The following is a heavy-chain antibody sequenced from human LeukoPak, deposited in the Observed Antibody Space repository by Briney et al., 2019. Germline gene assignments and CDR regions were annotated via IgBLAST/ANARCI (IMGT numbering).Heavy chain of an antibody. CDR3: AKSGRNWAYLEY. CDR1: GFTFNNYG. Sequence: GGSLRLSCAASGFTFNNYGMHWVRQAPGKGLEWVAVIWYDAINKYYADSVKGRLTISRDNSKNTLYLQMNSLRAEDTAVYYCAKSGRNWAYLEYWGQGTWSPSPQ. J-gene: IGHJ4*02. D-gene: IGHD7-27*01. CDR2: IWYDAINK. V-gene: IGHV3-30*02.